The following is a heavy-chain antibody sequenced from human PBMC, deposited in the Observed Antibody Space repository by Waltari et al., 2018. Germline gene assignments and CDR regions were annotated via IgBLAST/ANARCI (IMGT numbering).Heavy chain of an antibody. CDR1: GGSISSHY. J-gene: IGHJ4*02. V-gene: IGHV4-59*11. CDR2: IYYSGST. D-gene: IGHD3-3*01. Sequence: QVQLQESGPGLVKPSETLSLTCTVSGGSISSHYWSWIRQPPGKGLEWIGYIYYSGSTNYNPSLKSRVTISVDTSKNQFSLKLSSVTAADTAVYYCASTRFLEWLFFDYWGQGTLVTVSS. CDR3: ASTRFLEWLFFDY.